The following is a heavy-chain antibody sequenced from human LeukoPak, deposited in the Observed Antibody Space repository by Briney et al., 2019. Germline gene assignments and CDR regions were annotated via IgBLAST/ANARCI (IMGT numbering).Heavy chain of an antibody. D-gene: IGHD3-9*01. Sequence: GGSLRLSCVASGFTFSSYWMHWVRHDPRMGLVWVSRINGDGRNINYADSVRGRFTISRDNAKNTLYLQMNTLRVEDTAVYYCTRDLMDYDVSTGLHHYYMDVWGQGTTVTVSS. CDR3: TRDLMDYDVSTGLHHYYMDV. V-gene: IGHV3-74*01. CDR1: GFTFSSYW. J-gene: IGHJ6*02. CDR2: INGDGRNI.